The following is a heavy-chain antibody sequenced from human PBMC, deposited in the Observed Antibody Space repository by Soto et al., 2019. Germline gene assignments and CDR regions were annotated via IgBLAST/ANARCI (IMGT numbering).Heavy chain of an antibody. CDR1: GIPFSDLY. V-gene: IGHV3-11*05. Sequence: QVQLVASGGGVVKPGGSLRLSCVASGIPFSDLYISWIRQAPGKGLEWISYIGVKSNDINYLVSVKGRFTISRDNAKQSVSLQMHSLKAEDPAIYYCGTILRGHHGNDGYWGQGTLVTVSS. CDR3: GTILRGHHGNDGY. D-gene: IGHD5-12*01. J-gene: IGHJ4*02. CDR2: IGVKSNDI.